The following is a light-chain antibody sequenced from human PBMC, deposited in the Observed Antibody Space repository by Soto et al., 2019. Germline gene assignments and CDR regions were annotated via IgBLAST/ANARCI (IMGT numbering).Light chain of an antibody. CDR1: SGHSSNI. CDR3: EAWDGKASV. J-gene: IGLJ3*02. CDR2: LESSGSY. V-gene: IGLV4-60*03. Sequence: QSVLTQSPSTSASLGSSVKLTCTLSSGHSSNIIAWHQQHPGKAPRHLMKLESSGSYNKGSGVPDRFSGSSSGADRYLTISNLQAEDEADYYCEAWDGKASVFGGGTKLTVL.